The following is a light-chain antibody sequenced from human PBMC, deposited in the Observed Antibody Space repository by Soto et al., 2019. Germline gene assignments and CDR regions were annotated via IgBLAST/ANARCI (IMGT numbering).Light chain of an antibody. V-gene: IGLV4-69*01. J-gene: IGLJ2*01. CDR3: QTWGTGIHVV. CDR1: SGHSSDA. Sequence: QPVLTQSPSASASLGASVKLTCTLSSGHSSDAIAWHQQQPEKGPRYLMKVNSDGSHSKGDGIPDRFSGSRSGAERYLTISCLQSEYAAYYYCQTWGTGIHVVFGGGTKLTVL. CDR2: VNSDGSH.